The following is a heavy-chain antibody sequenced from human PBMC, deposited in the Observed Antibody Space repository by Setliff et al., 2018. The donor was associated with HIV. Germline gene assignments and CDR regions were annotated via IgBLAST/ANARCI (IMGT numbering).Heavy chain of an antibody. V-gene: IGHV4-61*09. CDR3: ARAIFGVVIMNGMDV. CDR1: GGSISSGSYY. CDR2: IYTSGST. Sequence: SETLSLTCTVSGGSISSGSYYWSWIRQPAGKGLEWIGHIYTSGSTNYNPSLKSRVTISVDTSKNQFSLKLSSVTAADTAVYYCARAIFGVVIMNGMDVWGQGTTVTSP. D-gene: IGHD3-3*01. J-gene: IGHJ6*02.